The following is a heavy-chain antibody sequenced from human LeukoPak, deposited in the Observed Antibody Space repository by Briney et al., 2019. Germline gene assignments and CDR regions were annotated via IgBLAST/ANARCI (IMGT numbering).Heavy chain of an antibody. CDR2: IWYDGSNK. D-gene: IGHD5-18*01. V-gene: IGHV3-33*06. J-gene: IGHJ6*03. CDR3: AKESGYSYGSYYYYMDV. CDR1: GFTFSSYG. Sequence: GRSLRLSCAASGFTFSSYGMHWVRQAPGKGLEWVEVIWYDGSNKYYADSVKGRFTISRDNSKNTLYLQMNSLRAEDTAVYYCAKESGYSYGSYYYYMDVWGKGTTVTVSS.